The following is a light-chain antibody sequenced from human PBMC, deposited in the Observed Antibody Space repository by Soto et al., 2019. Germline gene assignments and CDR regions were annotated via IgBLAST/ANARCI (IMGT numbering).Light chain of an antibody. CDR3: QDGT. J-gene: IGKJ5*01. Sequence: EIVLTQSPGTLSLSPGERATLSCKTSQSVSARLLAWYQQKPGQAPRLLIYGASSRATGIPDRLSGSGSGTDLTLTSSRLERQDFAVYYCQDGTLGQATRLEIK. V-gene: IGKV3-20*01. CDR1: QSVSARL. CDR2: GAS.